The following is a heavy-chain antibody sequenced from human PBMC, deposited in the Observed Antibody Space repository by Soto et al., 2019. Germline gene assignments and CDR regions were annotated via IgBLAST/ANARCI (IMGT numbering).Heavy chain of an antibody. CDR2: IIPILGIA. Sequence: QVQLVQSGAEVKKPGSSVKVSCKASGGTFSSYTISWVRQAPGQGLEWMGRIIPILGIANYAQKFQGRVTITADKSTSTAYMELSSLRSEDTAVYYCARDHLAGTTGPGGAFDIWGQGTMVTVSS. J-gene: IGHJ3*02. CDR3: ARDHLAGTTGPGGAFDI. V-gene: IGHV1-69*08. D-gene: IGHD1-1*01. CDR1: GGTFSSYT.